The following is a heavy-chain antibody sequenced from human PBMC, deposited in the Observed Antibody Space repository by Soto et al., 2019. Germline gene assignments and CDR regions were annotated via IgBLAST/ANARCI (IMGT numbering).Heavy chain of an antibody. CDR2: ISSSSSYI. CDR1: GFTFSSYS. D-gene: IGHD3-10*01. CDR3: ARDLDPILLWFEKSTIDAFDI. J-gene: IGHJ3*02. V-gene: IGHV3-21*01. Sequence: PGGSLRLSCAASGFTFSSYSMNWVRQAPGKGLEWVSSISSSSSYIYYADSVKGRFTISRDNAKNSLYLQMNSLRAEDTAVYYCARDLDPILLWFEKSTIDAFDIWGQGTMVTVSS.